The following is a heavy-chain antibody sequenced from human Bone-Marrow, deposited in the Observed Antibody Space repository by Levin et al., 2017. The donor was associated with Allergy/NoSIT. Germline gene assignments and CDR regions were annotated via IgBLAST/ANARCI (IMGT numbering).Heavy chain of an antibody. D-gene: IGHD4-17*01. V-gene: IGHV1-2*02. CDR3: AKIKAYGDYGTLDY. Sequence: VASVKVSCKASGYIFTGFYMHWVRQAPGQGLEWMGWINPNSGGTKYAQKFQDRVTLTRDTSISTAYMELSGLTSDDTALYYCAKIKAYGDYGTLDYWGQGTLVTVSS. J-gene: IGHJ4*02. CDR1: GYIFTGFY. CDR2: INPNSGGT.